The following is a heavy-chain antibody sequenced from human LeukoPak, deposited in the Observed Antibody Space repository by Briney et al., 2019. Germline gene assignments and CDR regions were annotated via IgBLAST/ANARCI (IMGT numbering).Heavy chain of an antibody. Sequence: ASVKVSCKVSGYTLTELSMHWVRQAPGNGLEWMGGFDPEDGETIYAQKFQGRVTMTEDTSTDTAYMELSSLRSEDTAVYYCAAEDDYIWKSYRSLDIWGQGTMVTVSS. J-gene: IGHJ3*02. V-gene: IGHV1-24*01. D-gene: IGHD3-16*02. CDR2: FDPEDGET. CDR1: GYTLTELS. CDR3: AAEDDYIWKSYRSLDI.